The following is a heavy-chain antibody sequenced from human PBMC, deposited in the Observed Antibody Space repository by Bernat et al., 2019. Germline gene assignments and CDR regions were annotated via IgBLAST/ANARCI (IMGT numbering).Heavy chain of an antibody. Sequence: QVQLVESGGGLVKPGGSLRLSCAASGFTFSDYYMSWIRQAPGKGLDWVAYISSSSNYTKYADSVKGQFTISRDNAKNSMYLQMNSLRVEDTAVYYCARRTSNSAPYMDVWGKGTTVTVSS. CDR1: GFTFSDYY. CDR3: ARRTSNSAPYMDV. V-gene: IGHV3-11*05. CDR2: ISSSSNYT. D-gene: IGHD2/OR15-2a*01. J-gene: IGHJ6*03.